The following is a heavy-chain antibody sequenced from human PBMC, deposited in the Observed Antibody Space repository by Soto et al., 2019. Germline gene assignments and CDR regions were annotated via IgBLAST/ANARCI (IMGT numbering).Heavy chain of an antibody. CDR1: GASIRSYH. J-gene: IGHJ5*02. V-gene: IGHV4-4*07. Sequence: ETLSLTCAVSGASIRSYHWSFLRQPAGKGLEWIGRIQHTGNTNYNPSLKSRVTMSADTSKNQISLKMTSVTAADTAVYFCAKDVSSRRWFDPWGQGVRVTVSS. D-gene: IGHD3-16*01. CDR3: AKDVSSRRWFDP. CDR2: IQHTGNT.